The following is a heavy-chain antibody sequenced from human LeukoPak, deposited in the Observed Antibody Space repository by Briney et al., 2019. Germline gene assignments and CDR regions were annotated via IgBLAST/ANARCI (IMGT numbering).Heavy chain of an antibody. J-gene: IGHJ4*02. D-gene: IGHD6-6*01. CDR1: GFTFSSYG. CDR3: AREVTSGY. V-gene: IGHV3-48*02. Sequence: GGSLRLSCAASGFTFSSYGMTWVRQAPGKGLEWVSYISSSSSTIYYADSVRGRFTISRDNAKNSLYLQMNSLRDGDTAVYYCAREVTSGYWGQGTLVTVSS. CDR2: ISSSSSTI.